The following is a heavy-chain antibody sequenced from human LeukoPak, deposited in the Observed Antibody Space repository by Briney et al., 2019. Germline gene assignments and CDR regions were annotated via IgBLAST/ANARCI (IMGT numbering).Heavy chain of an antibody. CDR3: EVMVHAHFDC. D-gene: IGHD2-8*01. CDR2: ISSDSSNT. CDR1: GFTFNTYG. J-gene: IGHJ4*02. V-gene: IGHV3-48*01. Sequence: PGGSLRLSCAASGFTFNTYGMNWVRQAPGKGLEWISYISSDSSNTYYADSVKGRFIISRDNAKNSLFLHMNSLRAEDTAVYYCEVMVHAHFDCWGQGALVTVSS.